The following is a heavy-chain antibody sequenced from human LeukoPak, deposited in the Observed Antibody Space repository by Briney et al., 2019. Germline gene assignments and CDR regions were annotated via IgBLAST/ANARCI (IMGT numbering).Heavy chain of an antibody. V-gene: IGHV3-48*03. CDR1: GFTFSTYE. CDR3: ARHRTASDY. J-gene: IGHJ4*02. D-gene: IGHD3-16*02. CDR2: IGTSGSPI. Sequence: GGSLRLSCAASGFTFSTYEMNWVRQAPGKGLEWVSYIGTSGSPIYYADSVKGRFTISRDNAKNSLYLQMTSLRAEDTAVYYCARHRTASDYWGQGTLVTVSS.